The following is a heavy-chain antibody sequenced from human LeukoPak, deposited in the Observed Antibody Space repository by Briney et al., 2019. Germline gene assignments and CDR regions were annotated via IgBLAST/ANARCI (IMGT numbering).Heavy chain of an antibody. J-gene: IGHJ4*02. CDR2: ISWNSGSI. V-gene: IGHV3-9*01. Sequence: GGSLRLSCVASGFTFSNYWMYWVRQAPGKGLEWVSGISWNSGSIGYADSVKGRFTISRDNAKNSLYLQMNSLRAEDTALYYCAKDTTYYYDSSGSFDYWGQGTLVTVSS. D-gene: IGHD3-22*01. CDR1: GFTFSNYW. CDR3: AKDTTYYYDSSGSFDY.